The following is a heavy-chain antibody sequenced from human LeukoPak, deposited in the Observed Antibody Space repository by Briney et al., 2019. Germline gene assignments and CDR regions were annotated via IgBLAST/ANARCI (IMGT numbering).Heavy chain of an antibody. V-gene: IGHV4-30-4*01. CDR2: IHYTGRT. J-gene: IGHJ4*02. D-gene: IGHD3-22*01. CDR1: GGSISSGDYF. CDR3: ARRDYYDSSGYQ. Sequence: SQTLSLTCNVSGGSISSGDYFWNWIRQPPGKGLEWLGYIHYTGRTYYNPSLQSRVTMSVDTSKSQFSLRLSSVTAADTAIYYCARRDYYDSSGYQWGQGTLVTVSS.